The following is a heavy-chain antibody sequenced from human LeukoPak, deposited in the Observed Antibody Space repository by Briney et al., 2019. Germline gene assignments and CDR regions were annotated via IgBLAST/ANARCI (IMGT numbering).Heavy chain of an antibody. Sequence: TGGSLRLSCAASGFTFSSYAMSWVRQAPGKGLEWVSAISGSGGSTYYADSVKGRFTISRDNSKNTLYLQMNSLRAEDTAVYYCAKDVAVAGTGGAFDIWGQGTMVTVSS. CDR2: ISGSGGST. J-gene: IGHJ3*02. V-gene: IGHV3-23*01. CDR3: AKDVAVAGTGGAFDI. D-gene: IGHD6-19*01. CDR1: GFTFSSYA.